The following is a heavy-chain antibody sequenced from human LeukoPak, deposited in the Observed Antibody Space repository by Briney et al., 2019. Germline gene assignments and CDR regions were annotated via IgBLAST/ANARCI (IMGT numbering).Heavy chain of an antibody. Sequence: GASVKVSCKASGYTFTGYYMHWVRQAPGQGLEWMGWINPNSGGTNYAQKFQGRVTMTRDTSISTAYMELSRLRSDDTAVYYCARSLTHEEWDEQWLTHGGAFDIWGQGTMVTVSS. CDR1: GYTFTGYY. CDR2: INPNSGGT. CDR3: ARSLTHEEWDEQWLTHGGAFDI. J-gene: IGHJ3*02. D-gene: IGHD6-19*01. V-gene: IGHV1-2*02.